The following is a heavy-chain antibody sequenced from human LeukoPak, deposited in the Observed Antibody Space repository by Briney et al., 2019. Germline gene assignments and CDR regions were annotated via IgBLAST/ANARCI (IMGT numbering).Heavy chain of an antibody. CDR2: ISGSGGST. Sequence: GRSLRLSCAASGFTFSSYAMSWVRQAPGKGLEWVSAISGSGGSTYYADSVKGRFTISRDNSKNTLYLQMNSLRAEDTAVYYCAKERRYYDSSGQDYWGQGTLVTVSS. CDR1: GFTFSSYA. CDR3: AKERRYYDSSGQDY. V-gene: IGHV3-23*01. J-gene: IGHJ4*02. D-gene: IGHD3-22*01.